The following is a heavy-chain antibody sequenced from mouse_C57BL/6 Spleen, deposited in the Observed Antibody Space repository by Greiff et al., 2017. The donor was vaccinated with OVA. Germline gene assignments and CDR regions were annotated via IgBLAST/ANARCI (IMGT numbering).Heavy chain of an antibody. Sequence: EVQLQQSGPELVKPGASVKISCKASGYSFTGYYMNWVKQSPEKSLEWIGEINPSTGGTTYNQKFKAKATLTVDKSSSTAYMQLKSLTSEDSAVYYCARKYYSNLYYAMDYWGQGTSVTVSS. CDR2: INPSTGGT. J-gene: IGHJ4*01. V-gene: IGHV1-42*01. CDR1: GYSFTGYY. D-gene: IGHD2-5*01. CDR3: ARKYYSNLYYAMDY.